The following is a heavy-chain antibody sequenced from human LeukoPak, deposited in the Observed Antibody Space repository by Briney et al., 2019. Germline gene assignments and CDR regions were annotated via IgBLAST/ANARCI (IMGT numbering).Heavy chain of an antibody. J-gene: IGHJ4*02. Sequence: GGSLRLSCAASGFTFSTYSMNWVRQAPGKGPEWVSSISSSSSYIYYADSVKGRFTISRDNAKNSLYLQMNSLRGEDTAVYYCARDGTGVPAPMPLPFDYWGQGILVTVSS. CDR2: ISSSSSYI. CDR3: ARDGTGVPAPMPLPFDY. V-gene: IGHV3-21*01. CDR1: GFTFSTYS. D-gene: IGHD2-2*01.